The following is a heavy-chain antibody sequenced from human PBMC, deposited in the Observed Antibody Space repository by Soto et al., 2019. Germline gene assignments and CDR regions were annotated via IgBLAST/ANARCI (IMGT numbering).Heavy chain of an antibody. CDR3: AKDREYGDFFDY. J-gene: IGHJ4*02. V-gene: IGHV3-23*01. CDR1: GFTFSSYA. D-gene: IGHD4-17*01. CDR2: ISGSGGST. Sequence: GGSLRLSCAASGFTFSSYAMSRVRQAPGKGLEWVSAISGSGGSTYYADSVKGRFTTSRDNSKNTLYLQMNSLRAEDTAVYYCAKDREYGDFFDYWGQGTLVTVSS.